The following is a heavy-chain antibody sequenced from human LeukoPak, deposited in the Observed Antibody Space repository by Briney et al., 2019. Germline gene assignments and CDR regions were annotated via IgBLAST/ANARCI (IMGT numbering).Heavy chain of an antibody. V-gene: IGHV3-48*01. CDR2: ISSSSSTI. J-gene: IGHJ4*02. CDR3: ARGAYYYED. D-gene: IGHD3-22*01. CDR1: GFTFSSYS. Sequence: GGSLRLSCAASGFTFSSYSMNWVRQAPGKGLEWVSYISSSSSTIYYADSVKGRFTISRDYAKNSLYLQMNSLRAEDTAVYYCARGAYYYEDWGQGTLVTVSS.